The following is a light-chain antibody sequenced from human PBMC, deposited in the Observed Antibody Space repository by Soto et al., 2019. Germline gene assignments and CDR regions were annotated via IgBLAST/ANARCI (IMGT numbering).Light chain of an antibody. Sequence: QSALTQPASVSGSPGQSITISCTGTSNDVGANNYVSWYQHHPGKAPKILIYEARNRPSGVSNRFSGSKSGNTASLTISGLQAEDEADYYCTSYTSTSNLVFGGGTKLTVL. J-gene: IGLJ2*01. CDR1: SNDVGANNY. CDR3: TSYTSTSNLV. V-gene: IGLV2-14*01. CDR2: EAR.